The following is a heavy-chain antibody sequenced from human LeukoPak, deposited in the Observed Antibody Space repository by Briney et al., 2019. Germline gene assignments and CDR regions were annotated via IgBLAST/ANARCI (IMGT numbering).Heavy chain of an antibody. V-gene: IGHV3-48*02. CDR1: GFTFSTYS. J-gene: IGHJ4*02. CDR3: ARVAEIQLWLRSAFDY. D-gene: IGHD5-18*01. CDR2: ISTGSSTI. Sequence: PGGSLRLSCAASGFTFSTYSMNWDRQAPGKGLEWVSFISTGSSTIYYADSVKGRFTISRDNAKNSLYLQMSSLRDEDTAVYYCARVAEIQLWLRSAFDYWGQGTLVTVSS.